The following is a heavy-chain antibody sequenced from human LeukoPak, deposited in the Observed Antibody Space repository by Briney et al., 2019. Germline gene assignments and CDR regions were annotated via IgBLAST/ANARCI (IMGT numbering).Heavy chain of an antibody. CDR3: ARGSSGYGDYEVFDY. D-gene: IGHD4-17*01. CDR2: TYYRSKWYN. Sequence: SQTLSLTCAISGDSVSSNSAAWNWIRQSPSRGLEWLGRTYYRSKWYNDYAVSVKSRITINPDTSKNQFSLKLSSVTAADTAVYYCARGSSGYGDYEVFDYWGQGTLVTVSS. V-gene: IGHV6-1*01. CDR1: GDSVSSNSAA. J-gene: IGHJ4*02.